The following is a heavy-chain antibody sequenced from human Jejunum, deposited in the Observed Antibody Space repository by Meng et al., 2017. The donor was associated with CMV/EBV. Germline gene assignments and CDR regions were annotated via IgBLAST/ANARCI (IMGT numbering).Heavy chain of an antibody. CDR2: INPSGGST. J-gene: IGHJ5*02. CDR3: ARDITNWFDP. V-gene: IGHV1-46*01. Sequence: CKASGYTLSSYSMHWVRQATGQGLEWMGIINPSGGSTTYYAQKFQGRVSMTRDMSTSTVYMELSSLRSEDTAVYYCARDITNWFDPWGQGTLVTVSS. CDR1: GYTLSSYS. D-gene: IGHD1-14*01.